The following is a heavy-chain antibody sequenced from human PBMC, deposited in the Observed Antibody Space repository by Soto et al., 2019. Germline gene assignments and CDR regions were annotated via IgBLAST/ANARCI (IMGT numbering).Heavy chain of an antibody. CDR1: GFTFRNYG. V-gene: IGHV3-23*01. D-gene: IGHD2-8*01. J-gene: IGHJ3*02. CDR3: AKDREQWGAFDI. Sequence: GGSLRLSCGASGFTFRNYGVTWVRQAPGKGLEWVSTISGSSDSTYYADSVKGRFTISRDNSKNTLYLRMNSLRVEDTAVYYCAKDREQWGAFDIWGQGTMVTVSS. CDR2: ISGSSDST.